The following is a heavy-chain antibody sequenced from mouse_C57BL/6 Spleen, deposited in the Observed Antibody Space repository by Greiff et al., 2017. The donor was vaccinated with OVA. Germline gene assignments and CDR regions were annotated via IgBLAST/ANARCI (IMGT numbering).Heavy chain of an antibody. CDR1: GYTFPSYT. CDR3: ARSSRTTGVAPHFDY. D-gene: IGHD1-1*01. CDR2: INPSRGYT. Sequence: VQLQQSGAELARPGASVKMSCQASGYTFPSYTMHWVKQRPGQGLAWIVYINPSRGYTKYNQQFKNKATFPADTSSSPAYMQQSSLSSEDSAVYYGARSSRTTGVAPHFDYWGKSTTLTVSS. J-gene: IGHJ2*01. V-gene: IGHV1-4*01.